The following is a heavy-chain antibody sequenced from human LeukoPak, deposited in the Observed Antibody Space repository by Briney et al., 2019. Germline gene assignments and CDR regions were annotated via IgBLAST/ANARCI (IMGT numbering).Heavy chain of an antibody. Sequence: GASVKVSCKASGYTFTSYGISWVRQAPGQGLEWMGWISAYNGNTNYAQKLQGRVTMTTDTSTSTAYMELRSLRSDDTAVYYCARSSPVRGVRNGMDVWGQGTTVTVSS. CDR2: ISAYNGNT. J-gene: IGHJ6*02. CDR1: GYTFTSYG. CDR3: ARSSPVRGVRNGMDV. D-gene: IGHD3-10*01. V-gene: IGHV1-18*01.